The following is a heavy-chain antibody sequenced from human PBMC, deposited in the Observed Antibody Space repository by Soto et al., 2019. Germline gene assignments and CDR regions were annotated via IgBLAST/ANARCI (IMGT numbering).Heavy chain of an antibody. Sequence: LSLTCAVSGDSISSGGYSWNWIRQPPGKGLEWIGYIYQSGGASYNPSLKSRVTMSVDGSKNHFSLQLNSVTAADTAVYYCARGRLLPAVNFDYWGQGTLVTVSS. J-gene: IGHJ4*02. CDR1: GDSISSGGYS. D-gene: IGHD2-2*01. CDR2: IYQSGGA. CDR3: ARGRLLPAVNFDY. V-gene: IGHV4-30-2*01.